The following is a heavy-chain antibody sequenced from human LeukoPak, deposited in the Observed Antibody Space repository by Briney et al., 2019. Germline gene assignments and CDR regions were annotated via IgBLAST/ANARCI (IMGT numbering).Heavy chain of an antibody. CDR3: AKGVRVTIFGVVKTPFDY. Sequence: PGGSLRLSCAASGFTFSSYAMSWVRQAPGKGLEWVSAVSGSGGSTYYADSVKGRLTISRDNSKNTLYLQMNSLRAEDTAVYYCAKGVRVTIFGVVKTPFDYWGQGTLVTVSS. D-gene: IGHD3-3*01. V-gene: IGHV3-23*01. CDR2: VSGSGGST. CDR1: GFTFSSYA. J-gene: IGHJ4*02.